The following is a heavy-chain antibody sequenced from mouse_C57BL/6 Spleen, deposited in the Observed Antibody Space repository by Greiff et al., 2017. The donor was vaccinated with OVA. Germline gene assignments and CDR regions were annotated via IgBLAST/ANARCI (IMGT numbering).Heavy chain of an antibody. CDR2: INPSNGGT. CDR1: GYTFTSYW. D-gene: IGHD1-1*01. V-gene: IGHV1-53*01. J-gene: IGHJ4*01. Sequence: QVQLQQPGTELVKPGASVKLSCKASGYTFTSYWMHWVKQRPGQGLEWIGNINPSNGGTNYNEKFKSKATLTVDKSSSTAYMQLSSLPSEDSAVXYGARGGGGLLLPMDYWGQGTSVTVSS. CDR3: ARGGGGLLLPMDY.